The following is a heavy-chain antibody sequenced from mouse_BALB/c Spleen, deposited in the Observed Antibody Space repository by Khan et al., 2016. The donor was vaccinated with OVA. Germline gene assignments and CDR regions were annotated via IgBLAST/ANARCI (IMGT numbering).Heavy chain of an antibody. Sequence: EVQLQESGPSLVKPSQTLSLTCSVTGDSFTRGYWNWIRKSPGNKLDYMGYISYSGNTYCNPSLKSRIFTTRNTSTNHYYLQLISVTTEDTATYYCACELRGFAYWGQGSLVTVSA. V-gene: IGHV3-8*02. CDR2: ISYSGNT. D-gene: IGHD1-1*01. J-gene: IGHJ3*01. CDR1: GDSFTRGY. CDR3: ACELRGFAY.